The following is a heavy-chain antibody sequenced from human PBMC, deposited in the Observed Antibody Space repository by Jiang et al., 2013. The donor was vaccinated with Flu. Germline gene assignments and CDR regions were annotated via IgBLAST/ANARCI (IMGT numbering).Heavy chain of an antibody. CDR2: TSHDGNNQ. Sequence: VEVWGRRGSSLGGPCDSHVQPLGFTFSGYAMHWVRQAPGKGLEWVAITSHDGNNQYYADSVKGRFTISRDNSKNTMYLQMNSLRAEDTAVYYCAKCKDFGASWNGFDYWGQGTLVTVSS. V-gene: IGHV3-30*18. D-gene: IGHD1-1*01. CDR3: AKCKDFGASWNGFDY. J-gene: IGHJ4*02. CDR1: GFTFSGYA.